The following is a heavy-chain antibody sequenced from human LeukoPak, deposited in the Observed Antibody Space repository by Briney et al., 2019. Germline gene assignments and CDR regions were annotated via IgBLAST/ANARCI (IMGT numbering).Heavy chain of an antibody. CDR3: ARGYCSGGSCYSYYYYNYMDV. V-gene: IGHV4-61*02. Sequence: SETLSLTCTVSGGSINSGSYYWSWIRQPAGKGLEWIGRIYTSGSTNYNPSLKSRVTISLDRTKNQFSLILSSVTAADTAMYYCARGYCSGGSCYSYYYYNYMDVWGKGTTVTVSS. CDR1: GGSINSGSYY. D-gene: IGHD2-15*01. J-gene: IGHJ6*03. CDR2: IYTSGST.